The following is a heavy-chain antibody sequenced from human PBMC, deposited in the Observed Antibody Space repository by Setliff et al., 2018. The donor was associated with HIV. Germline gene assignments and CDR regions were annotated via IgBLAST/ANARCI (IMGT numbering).Heavy chain of an antibody. V-gene: IGHV3-30*02. CDR3: AKVYGTGYFYYYYGMHV. D-gene: IGHD2-8*02. Sequence: GGSLRLSCAASGFIFSNYGMHWVRQAPGKGLEWVAFIWYDGSDKYYADSVKGRFTISRDNSKNTLFLEMNYLRAEDTAVYYCAKVYGTGYFYYYYGMHVWGQGTRSPSP. CDR2: IWYDGSDK. CDR1: GFIFSNYG. J-gene: IGHJ6*02.